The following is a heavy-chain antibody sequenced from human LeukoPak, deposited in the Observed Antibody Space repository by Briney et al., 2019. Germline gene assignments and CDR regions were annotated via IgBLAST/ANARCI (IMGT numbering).Heavy chain of an antibody. D-gene: IGHD6-19*01. J-gene: IGHJ4*02. CDR3: AGGGGHRSGWESDNY. Sequence: SVKVSCKASGGTFSSYAISWVRQAPGQGLEWMGRVIPILGIANYAQKFQGRVTITADKSTSTAYMELSSLRSEDTAVYYCAGGGGHRSGWESDNYWGQGTLVTVSS. CDR2: VIPILGIA. V-gene: IGHV1-69*04. CDR1: GGTFSSYA.